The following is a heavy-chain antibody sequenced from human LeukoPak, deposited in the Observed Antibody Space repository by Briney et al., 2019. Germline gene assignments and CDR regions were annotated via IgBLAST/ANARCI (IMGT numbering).Heavy chain of an antibody. J-gene: IGHJ6*03. CDR3: AKDRDSYGLYYYYMDV. V-gene: IGHV3-30*02. Sequence: GGSLRLSCAASGFTFSSYGMHWVRQAPGKGLEWVAFIRYDGSNKYYADSVKGRFTISRDNSKNTLYLQMNSLRAEDTAVYYCAKDRDSYGLYYYYMDVWGKGTTVTVSS. CDR2: IRYDGSNK. D-gene: IGHD5-18*01. CDR1: GFTFSSYG.